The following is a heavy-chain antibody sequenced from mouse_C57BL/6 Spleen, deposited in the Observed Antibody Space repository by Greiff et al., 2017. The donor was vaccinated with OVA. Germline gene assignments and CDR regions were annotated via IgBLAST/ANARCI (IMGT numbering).Heavy chain of an antibody. CDR2: INPYNGDT. D-gene: IGHD1-1*01. J-gene: IGHJ2*01. Sequence: VQLKQSGPELVKPGDSVKISCKASGYSFTGYFMNWVMQSHGKSLEWIGRINPYNGDTFYNQKFKGKATLTVDKSSSTAHMELRSLTSEDSAVYYCARRGYGSSYNYFDYWGQGTTLTVSS. V-gene: IGHV1-20*01. CDR3: ARRGYGSSYNYFDY. CDR1: GYSFTGYF.